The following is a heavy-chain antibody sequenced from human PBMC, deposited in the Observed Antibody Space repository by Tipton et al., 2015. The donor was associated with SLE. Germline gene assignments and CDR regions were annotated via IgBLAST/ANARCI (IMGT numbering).Heavy chain of an antibody. V-gene: IGHV4-61*01. J-gene: IGHJ3*02. Sequence: TLSLTCTVSGGSVSSPIDYWSWIRQHPGKGLEWIGYIYYSGSTNYNPSLKSRVTISVDTSKNQFSLKLTSVTAADTAFYYCAREGVTETGIGAFDIWGQGTMVTVSS. D-gene: IGHD1-14*01. CDR2: IYYSGST. CDR1: GGSVSSPIDY. CDR3: AREGVTETGIGAFDI.